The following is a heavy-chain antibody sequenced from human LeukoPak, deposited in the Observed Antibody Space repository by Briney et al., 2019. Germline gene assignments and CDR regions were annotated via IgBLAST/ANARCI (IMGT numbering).Heavy chain of an antibody. Sequence: GGSLRLSCAASGFSFRNYAIHWVRQALGKGLEWVAVISSGGSDKFYADSVKGRFTVSRDNSKNTLYLQMNSLRVEDTAVYYCARDCCGEWYFFDSWGQGTLITVSS. CDR1: GFSFRNYA. D-gene: IGHD3-10*01. J-gene: IGHJ4*02. CDR2: ISSGGSDK. CDR3: ARDCCGEWYFFDS. V-gene: IGHV3-30-3*01.